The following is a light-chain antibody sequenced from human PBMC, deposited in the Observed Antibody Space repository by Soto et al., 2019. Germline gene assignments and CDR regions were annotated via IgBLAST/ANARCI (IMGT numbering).Light chain of an antibody. CDR1: QGISSW. CDR3: QQYNGT. V-gene: IGKV1-5*03. J-gene: IGKJ1*01. Sequence: DIQMTQSPSSVSSSVGYRFSITCRASQGISSWLAWYQQKPGKAPKLLIYKASSLESGVPSRFSGSGSGTEFTLTISSLQPDDFATYYCQQYNGTFGQGTKVDIK. CDR2: KAS.